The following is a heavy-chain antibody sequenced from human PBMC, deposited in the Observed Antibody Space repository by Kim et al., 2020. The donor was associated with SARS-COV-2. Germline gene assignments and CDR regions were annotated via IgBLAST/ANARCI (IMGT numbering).Heavy chain of an antibody. D-gene: IGHD1-1*01. J-gene: IGHJ6*02. Sequence: ADSVGGRFTMSRDNGKHMVYLEMSSLGAEDTAVYFCVKGGNYIYNLMDVWGQGTTVTVSS. V-gene: IGHV3-74*01. CDR3: VKGGNYIYNLMDV.